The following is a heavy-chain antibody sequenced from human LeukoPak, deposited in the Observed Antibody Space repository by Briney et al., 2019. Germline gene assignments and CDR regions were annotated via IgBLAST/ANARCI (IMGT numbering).Heavy chain of an antibody. CDR1: GFTFDDYA. D-gene: IGHD3-10*01. V-gene: IGHV3-9*01. Sequence: GRSLRLSCAASGFTFDDYAMHWVRQAPGKGLEWVSGISWNSGSIGYADSVKGRFTISRDNSKNTLYLQMNSLRAEDTAVYYCARVPLWFGDDGSNWGQGTLVTVSS. J-gene: IGHJ4*02. CDR2: ISWNSGSI. CDR3: ARVPLWFGDDGSN.